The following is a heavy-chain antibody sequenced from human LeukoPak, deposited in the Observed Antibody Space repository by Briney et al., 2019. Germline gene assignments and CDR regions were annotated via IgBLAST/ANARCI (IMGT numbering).Heavy chain of an antibody. J-gene: IGHJ6*02. CDR2: ISYDGSNR. Sequence: GGSLRPSCTASAFTINSYAMHWVRQAPGTGLEWVAVISYDGSNRYYAESVKGRFTISRDNPKNVLYLQMNSLRVEDTAVYYCARLNNSRWLFHGMDVWGQGTTVTVSS. D-gene: IGHD6-13*01. CDR3: ARLNNSRWLFHGMDV. V-gene: IGHV3-30-3*01. CDR1: AFTINSYA.